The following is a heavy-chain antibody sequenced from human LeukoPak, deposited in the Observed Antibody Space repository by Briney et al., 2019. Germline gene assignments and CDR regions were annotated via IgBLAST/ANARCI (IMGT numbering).Heavy chain of an antibody. V-gene: IGHV3-21*04. J-gene: IGHJ4*02. D-gene: IGHD4-17*01. CDR2: ISSSSSYI. Sequence: SGGSLRLSCAASGFTFSSYSMNWVRQAPGKGLEWVSSISSSSSYIYYADSVKGRFTISRDNAKNSLYLQMNSLRAEDTAVYYCAKDRFGYGDYVVFPDYWGQGTLVTVSS. CDR3: AKDRFGYGDYVVFPDY. CDR1: GFTFSSYS.